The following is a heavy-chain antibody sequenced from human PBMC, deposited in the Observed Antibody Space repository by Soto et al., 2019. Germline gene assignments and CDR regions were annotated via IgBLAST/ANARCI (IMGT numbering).Heavy chain of an antibody. J-gene: IGHJ4*02. CDR2: ISGSGGST. V-gene: IGHV3-23*01. CDR3: AKLPERWLQLDY. Sequence: EVQLLESGGGVVQPGGSLRLSCAASGFTFSSYAMSWVRQAPGKGLEWVSAISGSGGSTYYADSVKGRFTISRDNSKNTLYLQMNSLRAEDTAVYYCAKLPERWLQLDYSGQGTLVTVSS. D-gene: IGHD5-12*01. CDR1: GFTFSSYA.